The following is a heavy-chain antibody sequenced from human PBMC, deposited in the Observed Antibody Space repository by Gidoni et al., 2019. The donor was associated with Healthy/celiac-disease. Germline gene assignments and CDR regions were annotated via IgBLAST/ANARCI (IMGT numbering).Heavy chain of an antibody. Sequence: EVQLVESGGGLVKPGGSLRLSCAASGFTFRSYSMNWVRQAPGKGLEWVSSISSSSSYIYYADSVKGRFTISRDNAKNSLYLQMNSLRAEDTAVYYCASAGSSSGGYYYGMDVWGQGTTVTVSS. D-gene: IGHD6-19*01. CDR1: GFTFRSYS. J-gene: IGHJ6*02. CDR3: ASAGSSSGGYYYGMDV. CDR2: ISSSSSYI. V-gene: IGHV3-21*01.